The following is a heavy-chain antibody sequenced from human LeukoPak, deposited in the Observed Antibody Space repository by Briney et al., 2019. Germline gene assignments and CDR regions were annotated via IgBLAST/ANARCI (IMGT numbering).Heavy chain of an antibody. Sequence: GGSVTLSCAASGFTFSSYGMHWLRQAPGKGLEGVAYIRCGGRDNYYAVSVKGRFAISRDNCKNTLYLQMKSLRAEDMAVYSCAIGRGEYRPHYYMDVWGKG. CDR2: IRCGGRDN. CDR3: AIGRGEYRPHYYMDV. J-gene: IGHJ6*03. CDR1: GFTFSSYG. V-gene: IGHV3-30*02. D-gene: IGHD2/OR15-2a*01.